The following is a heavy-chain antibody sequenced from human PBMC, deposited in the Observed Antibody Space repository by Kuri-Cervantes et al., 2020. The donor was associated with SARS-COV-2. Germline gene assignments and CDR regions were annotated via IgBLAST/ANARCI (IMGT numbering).Heavy chain of an antibody. V-gene: IGHV3-30*18. CDR1: GFTFSSYA. CDR2: ISFDGIDK. D-gene: IGHD2/OR15-2a*01. J-gene: IGHJ6*02. Sequence: GGSLRLSCAASGFTFSSYAMSWVRQAPGKGLEWVAIISFDGIDKYYGDSVKGRFTISRDNSKNTLYLQMNSLRAEDTAVYYCAKEISTTGHRYFYGMDVWGQGTTVTVSS. CDR3: AKEISTTGHRYFYGMDV.